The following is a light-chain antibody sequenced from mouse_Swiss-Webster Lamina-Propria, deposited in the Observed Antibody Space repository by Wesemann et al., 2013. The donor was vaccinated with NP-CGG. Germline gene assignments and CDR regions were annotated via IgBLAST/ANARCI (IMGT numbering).Light chain of an antibody. J-gene: IGKJ5*01. CDR3: QQYNSYPLT. CDR2: SAS. CDR1: QNVGTN. V-gene: IGKV6-15*01. Sequence: DIVMTQSQKFMSTSVGDRVSVTCKASQNVGTNVAWYQQKPGQSPKALIYSASYRYSGVPDRFTGNGSGTDFTLTISNVQSEDLAEYFCQQYNSYPLTFGAGTKLELK.